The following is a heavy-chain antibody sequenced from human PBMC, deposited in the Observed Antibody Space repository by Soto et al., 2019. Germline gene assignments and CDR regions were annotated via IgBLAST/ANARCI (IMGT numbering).Heavy chain of an antibody. D-gene: IGHD6-19*01. V-gene: IGHV6-1*01. Sequence: SQTLSLTCAISGDSVSSNSAAWNWIRQSPSRGLEWLGRTYYRSKWYNDYAVSVKSRITINPDTSKNQFSLQLNSVTPEDTAVYYWALAVACRLGGMSFWDRVTTVTVSS. CDR2: TYYRSKWYN. J-gene: IGHJ6*02. CDR3: ALAVACRLGGMSF. CDR1: GDSVSSNSAA.